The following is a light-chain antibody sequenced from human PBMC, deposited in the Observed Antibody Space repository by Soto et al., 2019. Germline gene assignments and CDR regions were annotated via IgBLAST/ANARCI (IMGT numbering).Light chain of an antibody. V-gene: IGKV3-15*01. J-gene: IGKJ1*01. Sequence: EIVMTQSPATLSVSPGERATLSCRASQSVSSNLAWYQQKPGQAPRLLIYVASTRATGIPARFSGSGSGTEFTLTISSLQSEDFAGDYCQQYNHGPPWTFGQGTKVEIK. CDR2: VAS. CDR1: QSVSSN. CDR3: QQYNHGPPWT.